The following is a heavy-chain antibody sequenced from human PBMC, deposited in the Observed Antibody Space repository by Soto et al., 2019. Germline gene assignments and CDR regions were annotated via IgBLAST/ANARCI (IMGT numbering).Heavy chain of an antibody. D-gene: IGHD1-1*01. CDR2: INTDGSRT. Sequence: GGSLRLSCAASGFPFNNYWMHWVRPAPGKGLVWVSRINTDGSRTNYADSVKGRFTISRDNAKNTLCLQMDSLRAEDTAVYYCAKVATGSYNWFDPWGQGTLVTVSS. J-gene: IGHJ5*02. V-gene: IGHV3-74*01. CDR3: AKVATGSYNWFDP. CDR1: GFPFNNYW.